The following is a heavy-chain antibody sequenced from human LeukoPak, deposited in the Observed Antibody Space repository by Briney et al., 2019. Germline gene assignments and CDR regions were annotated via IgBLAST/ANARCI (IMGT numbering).Heavy chain of an antibody. J-gene: IGHJ4*02. CDR1: GYTFTSYA. V-gene: IGHV7-4-1*02. CDR3: AREPLYCSSTSCHPKEHFDY. D-gene: IGHD2-2*01. Sequence: GASVKVSCKASGYTFTSYAMNWVRQAPGQGLEWMGWINTNTGNPTYAQGFTGRFVFSLDTSVSTAYLQISSLKAEDTAVYYCAREPLYCSSTSCHPKEHFDYWGQGTLVTVSS. CDR2: INTNTGNP.